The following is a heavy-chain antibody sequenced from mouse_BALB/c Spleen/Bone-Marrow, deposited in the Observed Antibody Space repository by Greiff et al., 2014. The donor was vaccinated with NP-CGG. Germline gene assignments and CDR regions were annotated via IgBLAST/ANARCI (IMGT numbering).Heavy chain of an antibody. CDR1: GYSFTDYF. J-gene: IGHJ4*01. Sequence: EVQLVESGPELVKPGASVRISCKASGYSFTDYFMNWVMQNHGKSLEWIGRINPYNGDPFYNQKFKDKATVTVDRSSNTAHMELQRLASEDSGVFYYARSGIGSTMDVWGQGTSVTVSS. CDR3: ARSGIGSTMDV. D-gene: IGHD3-2*02. V-gene: IGHV1-20*02. CDR2: INPYNGDP.